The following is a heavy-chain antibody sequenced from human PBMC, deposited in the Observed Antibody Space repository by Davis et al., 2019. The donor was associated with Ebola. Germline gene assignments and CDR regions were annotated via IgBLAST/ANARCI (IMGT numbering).Heavy chain of an antibody. J-gene: IGHJ4*02. Sequence: GESLKISCAASGFSFSSYWMHWVRQAPGKGLVWVSRIKSDGSTKSYADPVKGRFTISRDNAKNTLYLQMNSLRAEDTAVYYCARDGENYSDLDYWGQGTLVTVSS. CDR1: GFSFSSYW. V-gene: IGHV3-74*01. CDR2: IKSDGSTK. D-gene: IGHD3-10*01. CDR3: ARDGENYSDLDY.